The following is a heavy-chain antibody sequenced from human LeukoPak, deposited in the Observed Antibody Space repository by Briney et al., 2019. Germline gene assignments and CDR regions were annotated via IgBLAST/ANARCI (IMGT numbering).Heavy chain of an antibody. CDR2: HSHSGSA. CDR1: GASINSDTYY. Sequence: SETPSLTCTVSGASINSDTYYWGWIRQPPGKGLEWIGTHSHSGSAYYNPSLRSRITMSLDTSENQLSLKLYSVTAADTAIYYCARYQTGTMFAVWGQGTLVTIPS. V-gene: IGHV4-39*07. CDR3: ARYQTGTMFAV. D-gene: IGHD1/OR15-1a*01. J-gene: IGHJ4*02.